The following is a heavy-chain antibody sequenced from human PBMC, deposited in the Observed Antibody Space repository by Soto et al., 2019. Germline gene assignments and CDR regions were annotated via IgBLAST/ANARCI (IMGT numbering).Heavy chain of an antibody. V-gene: IGHV3-74*01. Sequence: EVQLVESGGGLVQPGGSLRLSCAGSGFIFSNYWMHWVRQAPGKGLEWVSRIDHDGPTDYADSVRGRFTVSRDNAESTLYLQMKRLRPEDTAVYYCGRDSHSDYWGQGTMVTVSS. J-gene: IGHJ4*02. CDR2: IDHDGPT. CDR3: GRDSHSDY. CDR1: GFIFSNYW.